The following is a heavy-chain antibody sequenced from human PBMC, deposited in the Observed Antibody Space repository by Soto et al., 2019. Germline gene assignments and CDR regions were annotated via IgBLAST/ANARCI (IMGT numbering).Heavy chain of an antibody. CDR3: ARDVVSVGEPCGGGRGSSGYLPPGGMDV. V-gene: IGHV1-46*01. J-gene: IGHJ6*02. CDR2: INPRVGPR. Sequence: GASVKVSCKASEYTFTEYYIHWVRQAPGQGLEWMGIINPRVGPRSFAQRLEDRITMTTDTSTSTVYMELSSLRFEDRGTYYCARDVVSVGEPCGGGRGSSGYLPPGGMDVWGQGTTVTVSS. D-gene: IGHD5-12*01. CDR1: EYTFTEYY.